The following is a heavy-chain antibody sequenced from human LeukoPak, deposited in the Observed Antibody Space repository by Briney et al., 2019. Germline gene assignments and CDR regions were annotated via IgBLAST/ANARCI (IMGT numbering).Heavy chain of an antibody. CDR3: AIDEPNYAPYVFDY. Sequence: KAGGSLRLSCAASRFTFTNAWMTWVRQAPGKGLEWVGRIKSKGDGETTDYAAPVKGRFTISRDDSNNMVYLQMNSLKIEDTAVYYCAIDEPNYAPYVFDYWGQGNLVTVSS. J-gene: IGHJ4*02. D-gene: IGHD4/OR15-4a*01. CDR1: RFTFTNAW. CDR2: IKSKGDGETT. V-gene: IGHV3-15*01.